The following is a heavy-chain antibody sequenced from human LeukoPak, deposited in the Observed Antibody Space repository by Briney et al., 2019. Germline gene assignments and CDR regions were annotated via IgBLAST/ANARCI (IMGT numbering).Heavy chain of an antibody. Sequence: SQTLSLTCTVSGDSIRSADYYWSWIRQPPGKGLEWIGYIYYTGRAYYNPSLRGRVSMSVDTSKNQFSLKLSSVTAADTAVYYCARESIAVAGTLAFDIWGQGTMVTVSS. J-gene: IGHJ3*02. CDR2: IYYTGRA. CDR3: ARESIAVAGTLAFDI. D-gene: IGHD6-19*01. CDR1: GDSIRSADYY. V-gene: IGHV4-30-4*01.